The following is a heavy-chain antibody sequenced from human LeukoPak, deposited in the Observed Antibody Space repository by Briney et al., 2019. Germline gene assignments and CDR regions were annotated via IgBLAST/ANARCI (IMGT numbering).Heavy chain of an antibody. Sequence: PSETLSLTCTVSGGSISSYYWSWIRQPAGKGLEYIGRIFTSGSANYNPSLESRVTMSVDTSKNQFSLKLSSVTAADTAVYYCARGEYCSGGSCSSIWFDPWGQGTLVTVSS. V-gene: IGHV4-4*07. D-gene: IGHD2-15*01. CDR3: ARGEYCSGGSCSSIWFDP. J-gene: IGHJ5*02. CDR2: IFTSGSA. CDR1: GGSISSYY.